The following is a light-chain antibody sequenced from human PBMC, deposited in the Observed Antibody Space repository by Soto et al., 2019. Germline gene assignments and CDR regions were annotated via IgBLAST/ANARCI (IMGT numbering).Light chain of an antibody. V-gene: IGKV3-11*01. CDR2: DAS. Sequence: EIVLTQSPATLSLSPGERATLSCRASQSVSSYLACYQQKPGQAPRLLIYDASNRATGIPARFSGSGSGTDFTLTISSLEHEDCAVYYCQQRSNWPITFGQGTRLEIK. CDR1: QSVSSY. J-gene: IGKJ5*01. CDR3: QQRSNWPIT.